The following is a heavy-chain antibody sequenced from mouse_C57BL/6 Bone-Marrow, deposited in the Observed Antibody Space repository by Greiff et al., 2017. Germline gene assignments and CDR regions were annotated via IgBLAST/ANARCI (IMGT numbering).Heavy chain of an antibody. V-gene: IGHV1-74*01. J-gene: IGHJ3*01. CDR2: IHPSDSDT. Sequence: PGQGLEWIGRIHPSDSDTNYNQKFKGKATLTVDKSSSTAYMQLSSLTSEDSAVYYCAIRPGFAYWGQGTLVTVSA. CDR3: AIRPGFAY.